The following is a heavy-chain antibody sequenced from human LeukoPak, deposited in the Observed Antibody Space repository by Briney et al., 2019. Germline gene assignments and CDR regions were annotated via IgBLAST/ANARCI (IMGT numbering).Heavy chain of an antibody. Sequence: PETLSLTCAVYGGSFSGYYWSWIRQPPGKGLEWIGEINHSGSTNYNPSLKSRVTISVDTSKNQFSLKLSSVTAADTAVYYCARGSVIRWFDPWGQGTLVTVSS. D-gene: IGHD3-16*02. CDR1: GGSFSGYY. V-gene: IGHV4-34*01. CDR3: ARGSVIRWFDP. J-gene: IGHJ5*02. CDR2: INHSGST.